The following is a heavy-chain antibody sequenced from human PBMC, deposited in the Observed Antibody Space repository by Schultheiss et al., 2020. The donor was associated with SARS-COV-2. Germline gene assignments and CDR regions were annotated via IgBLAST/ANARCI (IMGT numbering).Heavy chain of an antibody. V-gene: IGHV4-59*01. CDR3: ARVSGWGVRAFDI. D-gene: IGHD6-19*01. Sequence: SETLSLTCTVSGGSISSYYWSWIRQPPGKGLEWIRYIYYSGSTNYNPSLKSRVTISVDTSKNQFSLKLSSVTAADTAVYYCARVSGWGVRAFDIWGQGTMVTVSS. J-gene: IGHJ3*02. CDR1: GGSISSYY. CDR2: IYYSGST.